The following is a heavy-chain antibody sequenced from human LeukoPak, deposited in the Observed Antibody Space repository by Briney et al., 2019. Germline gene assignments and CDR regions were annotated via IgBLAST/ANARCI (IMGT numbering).Heavy chain of an antibody. J-gene: IGHJ4*02. CDR1: GYTFTGYY. Sequence: ASVKVSYKASGYTFTGYYMHWVRQAPGQGLEWMGWINPNSGGTNYAQKFQGRVTMTRDTSISTAYMELSRLRSDDTAVYYCARAAVLWFGELLDYWGQGTLVTVSS. D-gene: IGHD3-10*01. CDR2: INPNSGGT. V-gene: IGHV1-2*02. CDR3: ARAAVLWFGELLDY.